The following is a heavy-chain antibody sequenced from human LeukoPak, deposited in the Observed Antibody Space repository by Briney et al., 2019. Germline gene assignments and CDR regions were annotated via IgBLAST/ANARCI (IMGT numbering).Heavy chain of an antibody. V-gene: IGHV3-7*01. CDR2: IKQDGSII. Sequence: GGSLRLSCAASGFTFSDYWMTWVRQAPGKGLVWVANIKQDGSIIWYVDSVKGRFTISRDNAKNSLYLQMNSLRTDDTAVYYCARKGLPDHWGQGTLVTVSS. CDR3: ARKGLPDH. J-gene: IGHJ4*02. CDR1: GFTFSDYW.